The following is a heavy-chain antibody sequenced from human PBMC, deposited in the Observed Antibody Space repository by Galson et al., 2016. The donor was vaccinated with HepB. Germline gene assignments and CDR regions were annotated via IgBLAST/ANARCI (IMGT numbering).Heavy chain of an antibody. CDR2: IHPSGAYT. Sequence: SVKVSCKASDYTFSKDYIHWVRQAPGQGLQWLATIHPSGAYTTYARRFAGIVTMTRDTATNTVYMEFRALTAKDAAVYYCARANYNLLTGYYSGLDHWGQGTLVTVSS. D-gene: IGHD3-9*01. CDR3: ARANYNLLTGYYSGLDH. J-gene: IGHJ4*02. CDR1: DYTFSKDY. V-gene: IGHV1-46*01.